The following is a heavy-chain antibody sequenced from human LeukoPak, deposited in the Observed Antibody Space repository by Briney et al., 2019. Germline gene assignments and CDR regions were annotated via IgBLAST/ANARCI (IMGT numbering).Heavy chain of an antibody. CDR2: IYYSGST. J-gene: IGHJ4*02. CDR1: GGSISSYY. CDR3: ARDWVFDY. V-gene: IGHV4-59*01. D-gene: IGHD3-16*01. Sequence: SETLSLTCTVSGGSISSYYWSWVRQPPGKGLEWIGYIYYSGSTNYNPYLKRRVPISVDTAKNQFSPKLSSVAAADTAVYYRARDWVFDYWGQGTLVTVSS.